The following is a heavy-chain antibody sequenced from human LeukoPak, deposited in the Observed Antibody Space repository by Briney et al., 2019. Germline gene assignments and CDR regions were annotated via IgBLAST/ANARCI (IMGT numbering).Heavy chain of an antibody. D-gene: IGHD2-21*01. V-gene: IGHV1-69*06. Sequence: VASVKVSCKASGGTFSSYAISWVRQAPGQGLEWMGGIIPIFSTANYAQKFQDRVTITADKSTSTAYMELSSLRSEDTAVFYCARDEHCGRNCYSAKGFDYWGQGTLVTVSS. CDR3: ARDEHCGRNCYSAKGFDY. J-gene: IGHJ4*02. CDR1: GGTFSSYA. CDR2: IIPIFSTA.